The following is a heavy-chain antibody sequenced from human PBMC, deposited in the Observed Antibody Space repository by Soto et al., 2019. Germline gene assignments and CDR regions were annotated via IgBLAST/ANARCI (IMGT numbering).Heavy chain of an antibody. D-gene: IGHD1-26*01. CDR3: ARDHGGSYQADSFDP. Sequence: QVQLVQSGVEVKKPGASVKVSCKASGYTFTTYGISWVRQAPGQGLEWVGWVSPYDGDTNYADARQGRVTMTTDTSTTTAYMELRSLRSDDMAMYYCARDHGGSYQADSFDPWGQGTLVIVSS. J-gene: IGHJ5*02. CDR2: VSPYDGDT. CDR1: GYTFTTYG. V-gene: IGHV1-18*03.